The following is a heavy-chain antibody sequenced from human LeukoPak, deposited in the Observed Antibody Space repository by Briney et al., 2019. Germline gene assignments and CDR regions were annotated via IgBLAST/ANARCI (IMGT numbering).Heavy chain of an antibody. CDR3: ARRGGGSSWLLGRANWFDP. D-gene: IGHD6-13*01. V-gene: IGHV4-38-2*02. CDR1: LYTINSGYY. J-gene: IGHJ5*02. CDR2: MHHSGST. Sequence: SETLSLICSVSLYTINSGYYWGWIRQSPGKGLEWIGSMHHSGSTDFNPSLRSRATISGDTSKNQFFLQLTSMTVADTAVYYCARRGGGSSWLLGRANWFDPWGQGTLVTVSS.